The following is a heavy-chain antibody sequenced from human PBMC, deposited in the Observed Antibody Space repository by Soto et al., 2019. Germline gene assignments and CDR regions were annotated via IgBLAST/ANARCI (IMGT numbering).Heavy chain of an antibody. CDR3: TRAAIKGELLDY. Sequence: QVQLVESGGGVVQPGRSLRLSCAASGFTFNNYGMHWVRQAPGKGLEWVALIWHDGSNKGYADSVKGRFTISRDNSKNTVNLQMNSPRVEDTAVYYCTRAAIKGELLDYWGQGTQVTVSS. V-gene: IGHV3-33*01. J-gene: IGHJ4*02. D-gene: IGHD1-26*01. CDR2: IWHDGSNK. CDR1: GFTFNNYG.